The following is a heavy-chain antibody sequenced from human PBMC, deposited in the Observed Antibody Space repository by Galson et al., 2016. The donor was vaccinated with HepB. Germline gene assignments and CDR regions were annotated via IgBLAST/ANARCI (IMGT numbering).Heavy chain of an antibody. CDR2: IKSKADGGTT. D-gene: IGHD2-2*01. CDR3: TTDFEVPSTIDCAMDV. J-gene: IGHJ6*02. V-gene: IGHV3-15*07. Sequence: SLRLSCAASGLTFTNAWMNWVRQTPGKGLEWVGRIKSKADGGTTDYVEPVKDRFTIPRDDSKDTLYLQMNSMTTADTGVYYCTTDFEVPSTIDCAMDVWGQGTTVTVSS. CDR1: GLTFTNAW.